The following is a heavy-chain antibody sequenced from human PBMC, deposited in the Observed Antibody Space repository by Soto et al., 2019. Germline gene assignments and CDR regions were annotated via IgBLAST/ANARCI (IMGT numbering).Heavy chain of an antibody. D-gene: IGHD2-15*01. V-gene: IGHV4-34*01. CDR2: INHSGST. CDR1: GGSFSGYY. CDR3: ARGRSGGSSFGYYYYMDV. J-gene: IGHJ6*03. Sequence: SETLSLTCAVYGGSFSGYYWSWIRQPPGKGLEWIGEINHSGSTNYNPSLKSRVTISVDTSKNQFSLKLSSVTAADTAVYYCARGRSGGSSFGYYYYMDVWGKGTTVTVSS.